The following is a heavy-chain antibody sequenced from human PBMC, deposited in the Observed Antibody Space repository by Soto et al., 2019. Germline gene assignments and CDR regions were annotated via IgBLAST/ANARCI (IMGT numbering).Heavy chain of an antibody. V-gene: IGHV4-30-2*01. CDR3: ARVPDY. J-gene: IGHJ4*02. CDR1: GGSISSGGYS. Sequence: QLQLLESGSGLVKPSQTLSLTCAVSGGSISSGGYSWGWIRQPPGKGLEWIGYIYHSVSTYYNPSLKSRVTISVDRSKNQFSLRLSSVTAADTAVYYCARVPDYWGKGTLVTVSS. CDR2: IYHSVST.